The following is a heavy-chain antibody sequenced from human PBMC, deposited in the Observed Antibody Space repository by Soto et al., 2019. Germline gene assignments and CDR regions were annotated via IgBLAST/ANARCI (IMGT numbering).Heavy chain of an antibody. J-gene: IGHJ4*02. CDR3: ARDESPILTGYYTFDY. D-gene: IGHD3-9*01. Sequence: ASVKVSCKASGYTFTSYGISWVRQAPGQGLEWMGWISAYNGNTNYAQKLQGRVTMTTDTSTSTAYMELRSLRSDDTAVYYCARDESPILTGYYTFDYWGQGTLVTVSS. V-gene: IGHV1-18*01. CDR2: ISAYNGNT. CDR1: GYTFTSYG.